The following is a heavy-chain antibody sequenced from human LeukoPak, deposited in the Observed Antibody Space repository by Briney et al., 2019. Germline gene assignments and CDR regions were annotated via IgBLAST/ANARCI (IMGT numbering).Heavy chain of an antibody. CDR2: IYYSGST. Sequence: SEILSLTCTVSGGSISSYYWSWIRQPPGKGLEWIGYIYYSGSTNYNPSLKSRVTISVDTSKNQFSLKLSSVTAADTAVYYCARVRPHGYCSSTSCYRYYFDYWGQGTLVTVSS. CDR3: ARVRPHGYCSSTSCYRYYFDY. CDR1: GGSISSYY. J-gene: IGHJ4*02. V-gene: IGHV4-59*01. D-gene: IGHD2-2*02.